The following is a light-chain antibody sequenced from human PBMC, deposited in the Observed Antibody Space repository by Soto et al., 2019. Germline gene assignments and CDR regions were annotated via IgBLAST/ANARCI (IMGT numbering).Light chain of an antibody. Sequence: QSVLTQPPSASGSPGQSVTISCTGTSSDVGGYNFVSWYQQHPDKAPKLMIYEVSKRPSGIPDRFSGSTSGNTASLTVSGRQAEDEANYYCSSYAGSNNYVVFGGGTKLTVL. CDR3: SSYAGSNNYVV. J-gene: IGLJ2*01. CDR2: EVS. CDR1: SSDVGGYNF. V-gene: IGLV2-8*01.